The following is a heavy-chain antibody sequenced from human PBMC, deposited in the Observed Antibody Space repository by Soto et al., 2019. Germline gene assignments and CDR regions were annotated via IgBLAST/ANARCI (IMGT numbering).Heavy chain of an antibody. V-gene: IGHV1-69*01. Sequence: QVPLVQSGAEVKKPGSSVKVSCKASGGTFSSYAISWVRQAPGQGLEWMGGIIPISETTNYAQKFQGRVTITADESKSTAYMELSSLRSEDTAVYYCARSQCSSTSLELYYYYYYGMDVWGQGTTVTVSS. CDR2: IIPISETT. CDR1: GGTFSSYA. J-gene: IGHJ6*02. D-gene: IGHD2-2*01. CDR3: ARSQCSSTSLELYYYYYYGMDV.